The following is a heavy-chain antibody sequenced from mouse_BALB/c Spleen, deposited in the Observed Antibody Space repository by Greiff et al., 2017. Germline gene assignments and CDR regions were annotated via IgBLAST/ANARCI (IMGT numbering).Heavy chain of an antibody. CDR1: GFTFSSYA. CDR3: ARKYYGSSSDV. V-gene: IGHV5-9-4*01. CDR2: ISSGGSYT. D-gene: IGHD1-1*01. Sequence: EVKLMESGGGLVKPGGSLKLSCAASGFTFSSYAMSWVRQSPEKRLEWVAEISSGGSYTYYPDTVTGRFTISRDNAKNTLYLEMSSLRSEDTAMYYCARKYYGSSSDVWGAGTTVTVSS. J-gene: IGHJ1*01.